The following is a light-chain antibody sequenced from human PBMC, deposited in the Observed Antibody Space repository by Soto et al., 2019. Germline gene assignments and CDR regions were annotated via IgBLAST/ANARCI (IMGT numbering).Light chain of an antibody. CDR3: SSYTSSSAPVV. Sequence: QSVLTQPASVSASPGQSITISCTGTSSDVGAYNYVSWYQQLAGKAPKLMIYDVSNRPSGVSDRFSGSKSGNTASLTISGLQAEDEGDYYCSSYTSSSAPVVFGGGTKLTVL. CDR1: SSDVGAYNY. J-gene: IGLJ2*01. V-gene: IGLV2-14*01. CDR2: DVS.